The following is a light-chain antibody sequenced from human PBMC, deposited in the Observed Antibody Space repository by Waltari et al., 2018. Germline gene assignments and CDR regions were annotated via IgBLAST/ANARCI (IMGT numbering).Light chain of an antibody. Sequence: ETVLTQSPGTLSLSPGDRPTLSCRASQSISSTYLAWYQQKPGQPPRLLFYASSVRATGTPDRFSGSGSRTDFTLTINRLEPEDFAVYYCQHYGTARAFGQGTKVEV. J-gene: IGKJ1*01. CDR3: QHYGTARA. CDR2: ASS. V-gene: IGKV3-20*01. CDR1: QSISSTY.